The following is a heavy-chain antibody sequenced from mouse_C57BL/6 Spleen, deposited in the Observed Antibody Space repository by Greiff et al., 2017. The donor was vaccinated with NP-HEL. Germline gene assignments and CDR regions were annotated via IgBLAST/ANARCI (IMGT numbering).Heavy chain of an antibody. CDR1: GFTFSDYG. Sequence: EVKLMESGGGLVQPGGSLKLSCAASGFTFSDYGMAWVRQAPRKGPEWVAFISNLAYSIYYADTVTGRFTISRENAKNTLYLEMSSLRSEDTAMYYCERYGSSRGFAYWGQGTLVTVSA. J-gene: IGHJ3*01. D-gene: IGHD1-1*01. CDR3: ERYGSSRGFAY. CDR2: ISNLAYSI. V-gene: IGHV5-15*01.